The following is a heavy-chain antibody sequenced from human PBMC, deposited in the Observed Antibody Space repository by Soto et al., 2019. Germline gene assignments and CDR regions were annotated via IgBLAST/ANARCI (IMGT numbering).Heavy chain of an antibody. V-gene: IGHV4-39*01. Sequence: SETLSLTCSVSGDSISGSNYYWGWIRQRPGKGLEWIGSIYYTGAIYYNPSLKSRLTISVDPSKNQFSLRLNSVTTADTAVYYSARGDSHFWNGYYFTYYAIDFWGDGATI. CDR1: GDSISGSNYY. J-gene: IGHJ6*02. D-gene: IGHD3-3*02. CDR2: IYYTGAI. CDR3: ARGDSHFWNGYYFTYYAIDF.